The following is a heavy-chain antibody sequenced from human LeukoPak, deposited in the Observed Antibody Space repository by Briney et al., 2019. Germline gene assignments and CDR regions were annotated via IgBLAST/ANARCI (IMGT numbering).Heavy chain of an antibody. V-gene: IGHV1-8*02. CDR3: ARLTFRYDSSG. CDR2: MNPNSGNT. D-gene: IGHD3-22*01. J-gene: IGHJ4*02. CDR1: GYSFNTYW. Sequence: GESLKISCKGSGYSFNTYWIGWVRQATGQGLEWMGWMNPNSGNTGYAQKFQGRVTMTRNTSISTAYMELSSLRSEDTAVYYCARLTFRYDSSGWGQGTLVTVSS.